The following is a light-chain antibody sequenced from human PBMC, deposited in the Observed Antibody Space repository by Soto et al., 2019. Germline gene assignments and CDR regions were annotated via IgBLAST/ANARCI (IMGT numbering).Light chain of an antibody. Sequence: QPVLTQSPSASASLGASVKLTCTLSSGHSSYAIAWHQQQPEKGPRYLMKLNSAGSHTKGDGIPDRFSGSSSGAERYLTSSGLQSEDEAEYYCQTWGTGYWVFGGGTKRTVL. V-gene: IGLV4-69*01. CDR1: SGHSSYA. CDR2: LNSAGSH. CDR3: QTWGTGYWV. J-gene: IGLJ3*02.